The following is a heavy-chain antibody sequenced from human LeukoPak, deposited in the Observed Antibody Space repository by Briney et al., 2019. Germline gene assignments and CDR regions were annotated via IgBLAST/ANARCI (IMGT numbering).Heavy chain of an antibody. CDR3: ARDAPTVRYDAFDI. Sequence: GGSLRLSCAASGFTVSSNYMSWVRQAPGKGLEWVSVIYSGGSTYYADSVKGRFTISRDNSKNTLYLQMNSLRAEDTAVYYCARDAPTVRYDAFDIWGQGTMVTVSS. V-gene: IGHV3-66*01. J-gene: IGHJ3*02. CDR2: IYSGGST. CDR1: GFTVSSNY. D-gene: IGHD3-9*01.